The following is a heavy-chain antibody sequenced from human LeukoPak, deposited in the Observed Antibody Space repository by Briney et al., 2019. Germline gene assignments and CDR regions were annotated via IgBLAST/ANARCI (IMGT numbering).Heavy chain of an antibody. CDR1: GGSLTASY. CDR2: INHSGST. CDR3: ASHYAGNTSYFDD. V-gene: IGHV4-34*01. J-gene: IGHJ4*02. D-gene: IGHD4-23*01. Sequence: PETLSLTCPFGGGSLTASYTSCIRQPPGKGLEWIGEINHSGSTNYNPSLKSRVTISVDTSKNQFSLKLSSVTAADPAVYYWASHYAGNTSYFDDWVQGTLVTVSS.